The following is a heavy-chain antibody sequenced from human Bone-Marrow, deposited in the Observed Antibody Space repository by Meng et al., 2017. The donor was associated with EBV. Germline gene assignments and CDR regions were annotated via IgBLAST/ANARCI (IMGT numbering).Heavy chain of an antibody. CDR1: GGSISSSNW. V-gene: IGHV4-4*02. CDR3: ARYAVVVVAAPYWYFDL. J-gene: IGHJ2*01. Sequence: QGQRQESDPGLVKPSRTLSLTCAVSGGSISSSNWWSWVRQRPGKGLEWIGEIYHSGSTNYNPSLKSRVTISVDKSKNQFSLKLSSVTAADTAVYYCARYAVVVVAAPYWYFDLWGRGTLVTVSS. CDR2: IYHSGST. D-gene: IGHD2-15*01.